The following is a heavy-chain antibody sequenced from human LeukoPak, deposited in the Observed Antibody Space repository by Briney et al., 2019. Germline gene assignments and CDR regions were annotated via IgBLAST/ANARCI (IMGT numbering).Heavy chain of an antibody. CDR2: VNPSDGHT. CDR3: ARRVIGVSFDY. V-gene: IGHV1-46*01. D-gene: IGHD3-3*01. J-gene: IGHJ4*02. Sequence: GASVKVSCKVSGYTLTDLSMHWVRQAPGQGLEWMGIVNPSDGHTTYAQSFQGRVSVTRDTSTNTVYMELSSLRSEDTAVYYCARRVIGVSFDYWGPGALVTVSS. CDR1: GYTLTDLS.